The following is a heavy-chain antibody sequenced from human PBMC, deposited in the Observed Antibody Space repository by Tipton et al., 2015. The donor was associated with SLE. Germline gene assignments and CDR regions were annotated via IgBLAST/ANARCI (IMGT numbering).Heavy chain of an antibody. CDR2: IYSSGLT. D-gene: IGHD3-10*01. V-gene: IGHV4-4*07. CDR3: ARIFYYGSGSPLDY. CDR1: GGSISSYY. Sequence: LRLSCTVSGGSISSYYWNWIRQPAGKGLEWIGRIYSSGLTNYNPSLKSRVIMSVDTSKNQFSLKLSSVTAADTAVYYCARIFYYGSGSPLDYWGQGTLVTVSS. J-gene: IGHJ4*02.